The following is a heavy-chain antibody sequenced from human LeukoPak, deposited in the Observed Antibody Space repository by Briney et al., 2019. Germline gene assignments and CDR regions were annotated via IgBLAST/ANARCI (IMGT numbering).Heavy chain of an antibody. CDR1: GYTLTSYD. V-gene: IGHV1-8*03. J-gene: IGHJ4*02. CDR2: MNPNSGNT. D-gene: IGHD3-3*01. Sequence: ASVKVSCKASGYTLTSYDINWVRQATGQGLEWMGWMNPNSGNTGYAQKFQGRVTITRNTSISTAYMELSSLRSDDTAVYYCARDSYDFWSGYYTTPADYWGQGTLVTVSS. CDR3: ARDSYDFWSGYYTTPADY.